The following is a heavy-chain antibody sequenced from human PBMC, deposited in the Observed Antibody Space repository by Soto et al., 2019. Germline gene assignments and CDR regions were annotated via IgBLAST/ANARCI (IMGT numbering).Heavy chain of an antibody. Sequence: QVQLQQWGAGLLKPSETLSLTCAVYGGSFSGYYWSWIRQPPGKGLEWIGEINHSGSTNYNPSLKSRVTISVDTSKNQFSLKLSSVTAADTAVHYCARVPRITMVRGVINDYWGQGTLVTVSS. CDR2: INHSGST. D-gene: IGHD3-10*01. CDR3: ARVPRITMVRGVINDY. CDR1: GGSFSGYY. J-gene: IGHJ4*02. V-gene: IGHV4-34*01.